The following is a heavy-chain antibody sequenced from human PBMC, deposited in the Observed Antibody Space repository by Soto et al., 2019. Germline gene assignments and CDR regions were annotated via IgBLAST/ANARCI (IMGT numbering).Heavy chain of an antibody. D-gene: IGHD2-2*01. CDR2: ISHDGSNK. CDR3: AKDGHGYCISTSCSNGFDP. Sequence: QVQLVESGGGVVQPGRSLRLSCAASGFTFSSYGMHWVRQAPGKGLEWVAVISHDGSNKYYADSVQGRFTISRDNSKNPPYLQMNSLRAEDTAVYYCAKDGHGYCISTSCSNGFDPWGQGTLVTVSS. CDR1: GFTFSSYG. V-gene: IGHV3-30*18. J-gene: IGHJ5*02.